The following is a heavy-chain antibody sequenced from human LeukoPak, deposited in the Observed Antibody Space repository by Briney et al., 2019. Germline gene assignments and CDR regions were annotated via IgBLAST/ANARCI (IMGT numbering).Heavy chain of an antibody. CDR3: AGAYSAYDPFNY. J-gene: IGHJ4*02. CDR2: LNADGNSI. D-gene: IGHD5-12*01. Sequence: GGSLRLSCAASGFTFSNYWMHWVRQAPGKGLVWVSRLNADGNSITYADSVRGRFTISRDNAKNTVHLQMNSLRVEDTAIYFCAGAYSAYDPFNYWGQGILVTVSS. V-gene: IGHV3-74*01. CDR1: GFTFSNYW.